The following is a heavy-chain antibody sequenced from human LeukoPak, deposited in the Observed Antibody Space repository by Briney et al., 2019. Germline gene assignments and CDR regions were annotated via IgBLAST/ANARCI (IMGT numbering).Heavy chain of an antibody. CDR1: GGSISTDY. CDR3: ARDQCGSSSCYPYYYYMDV. CDR2: IYNSGST. D-gene: IGHD2-2*01. J-gene: IGHJ6*03. Sequence: PSETLSLTCTVSGGSISTDYWSWIRQPAGKGLEWIGRIYNSGSTNYNPSLKSRVTMSVDTSKNQFFLKLSSVTAADTAVYYCARDQCGSSSCYPYYYYMDVWGKGTTVTVS. V-gene: IGHV4-4*07.